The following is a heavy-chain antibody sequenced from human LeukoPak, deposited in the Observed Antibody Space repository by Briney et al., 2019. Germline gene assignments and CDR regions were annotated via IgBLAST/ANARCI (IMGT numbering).Heavy chain of an antibody. D-gene: IGHD3-22*01. Sequence: SETLSLTCAVSGGSIISSSYNWGWIRQPPGKGLEWIGTIYHSGTTYYNPSLKSRVTISVDTSKNQFSLKLSSVTAADTAVYYCASYSYYYDSSGYFDYWGQGTLVTVSS. CDR3: ASYSYYYDSSGYFDY. CDR1: GGSIISSSYN. V-gene: IGHV4-39*07. CDR2: IYHSGTT. J-gene: IGHJ4*02.